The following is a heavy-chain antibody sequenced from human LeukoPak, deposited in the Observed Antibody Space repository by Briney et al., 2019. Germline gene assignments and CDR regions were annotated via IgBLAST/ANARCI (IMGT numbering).Heavy chain of an antibody. Sequence: GGSLRLSCAASGFTFSSHGMSWVRQAPGKGLEWVSTISGSGDNTYYADSVKGRFTISRDNSKNTLYLQMNSLRAEDTAVYYCARVGNSGYYDSTGYWASWFDPWGQGTLVTVSS. D-gene: IGHD3-22*01. V-gene: IGHV3-23*01. CDR2: ISGSGDNT. CDR1: GFTFSSHG. CDR3: ARVGNSGYYDSTGYWASWFDP. J-gene: IGHJ5*02.